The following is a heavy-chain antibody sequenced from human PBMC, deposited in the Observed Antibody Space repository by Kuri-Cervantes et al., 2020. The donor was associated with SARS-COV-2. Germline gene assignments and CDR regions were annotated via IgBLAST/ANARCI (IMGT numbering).Heavy chain of an antibody. J-gene: IGHJ4*02. CDR2: INHSGST. V-gene: IGHV4-34*01. D-gene: IGHD1/OR15-1a*01. CDR1: GGSISSYY. CDR3: ARCPNTQYFDY. Sequence: SETLSLTCTVSGGSISSYYWSWIRQPPGKGLEWIGEINHSGSTNYNPSLKSRVTISVDTSKNQFSLKLSSVTAADTAVYYCARCPNTQYFDYWGQGTLVTVSS.